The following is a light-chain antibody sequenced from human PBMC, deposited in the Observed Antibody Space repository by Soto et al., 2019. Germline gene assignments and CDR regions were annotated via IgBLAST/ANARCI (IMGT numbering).Light chain of an antibody. CDR2: DTS. CDR3: QQYENLPPT. V-gene: IGKV1-33*01. CDR1: QDINNF. J-gene: IGKJ4*01. Sequence: DLRMTQSPSSLSASVGDRITITCQASQDINNFSNWYQQKPGKAPRLLIYDTSNVEGGVPSRFSGTGSGTDFTFTISSLQPEDIATYYCQQYENLPPTFGGGTKVEIK.